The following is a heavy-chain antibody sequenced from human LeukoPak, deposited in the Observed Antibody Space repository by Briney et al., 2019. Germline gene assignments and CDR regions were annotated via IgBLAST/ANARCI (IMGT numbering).Heavy chain of an antibody. CDR2: LYSGGST. V-gene: IGHV3-66*01. Sequence: GGSLRLSCAASGFTVSSNYMSWVRQAPGKGLEWVSVLYSGGSTYYADSVKGRFTISRDNSKNTLYLQMNSLRAEDTAVYYCARVGWLLWFGEDLGGPFDYWGQGTLVTVSS. D-gene: IGHD3-10*01. J-gene: IGHJ4*02. CDR3: ARVGWLLWFGEDLGGPFDY. CDR1: GFTVSSNY.